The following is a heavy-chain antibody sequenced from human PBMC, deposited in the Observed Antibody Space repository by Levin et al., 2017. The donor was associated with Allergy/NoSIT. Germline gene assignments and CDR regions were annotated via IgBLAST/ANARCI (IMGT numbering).Heavy chain of an antibody. V-gene: IGHV3-21*01. Sequence: AGGSLRLSCVASGFPFTTYSMNWVRQAPGKGLEWVSSISSSSRSYIYYADSVKGRFTISRDNAKKSLYLQMNSLRAEDTAVYYCARDRADEGTFDIWGQGTMVTVSS. CDR2: ISSSSRSYI. CDR3: ARDRADEGTFDI. J-gene: IGHJ3*02. D-gene: IGHD1-1*01. CDR1: GFPFTTYS.